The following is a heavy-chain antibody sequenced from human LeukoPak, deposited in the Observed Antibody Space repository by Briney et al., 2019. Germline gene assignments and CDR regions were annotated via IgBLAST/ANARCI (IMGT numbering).Heavy chain of an antibody. CDR3: ARTLSGGNYVFFDFDY. Sequence: ASVKVSCKASGYTFTSCAMNWVRQAPGQGLEWMGWINTNTGNPTYAQGFTGRFVFSLDTSVSTAYLQISSLKAEDTAVYYCARTLSGGNYVFFDFDYWGQGTLVTVSS. D-gene: IGHD4-23*01. V-gene: IGHV7-4-1*02. CDR1: GYTFTSCA. CDR2: INTNTGNP. J-gene: IGHJ4*02.